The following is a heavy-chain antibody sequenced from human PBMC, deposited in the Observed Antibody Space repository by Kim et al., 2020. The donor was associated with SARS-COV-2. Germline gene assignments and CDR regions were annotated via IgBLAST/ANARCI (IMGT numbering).Heavy chain of an antibody. CDR3: VRASGWLPRS. V-gene: IGHV3-43*02. CDR1: GFTFDHSA. Sequence: GSLRLSCAASGFTFDHSAMHWVRQAPGKGLEWVSLISGNGETKYYADSVEGRFTISMDNSKNSLYLQMNSLRTEDTALYYCVRASGWLPRSWGQGTLVTVSS. J-gene: IGHJ5*02. CDR2: ISGNGETK. D-gene: IGHD6-19*01.